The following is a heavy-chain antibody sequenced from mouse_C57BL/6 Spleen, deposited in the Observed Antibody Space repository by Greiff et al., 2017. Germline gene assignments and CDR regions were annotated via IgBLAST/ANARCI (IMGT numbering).Heavy chain of an antibody. J-gene: IGHJ2*01. CDR1: GFTFSSYA. V-gene: IGHV5-4*01. CDR2: ISDGGSYT. CDR3: ARTYFDY. Sequence: EVQGVESGGGLVKPGGSLKLSCAASGFTFSSYAMSWVRQTPEKRLEWVATISDGGSYTYYPDNVKGRFTISRGNAKNNLYLQMSHLKSEDTAMYYCARTYFDYWGQGTTLTVSS.